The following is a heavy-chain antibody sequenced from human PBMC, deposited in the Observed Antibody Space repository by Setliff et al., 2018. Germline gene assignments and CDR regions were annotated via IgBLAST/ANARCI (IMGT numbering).Heavy chain of an antibody. V-gene: IGHV4-38-2*02. CDR1: GYSISSGHY. Sequence: SETLSLTCTVSGYSISSGHYWGWIRQPPGKGLEWIGGISHSGSTYYNPSLRSRVTISLDTSKNQFPPKLTSVTAADTAVYYCAGGRRYDYGWDFDYWGQGTLVTVSS. J-gene: IGHJ4*02. CDR3: AGGRRYDYGWDFDY. D-gene: IGHD4-17*01. CDR2: ISHSGST.